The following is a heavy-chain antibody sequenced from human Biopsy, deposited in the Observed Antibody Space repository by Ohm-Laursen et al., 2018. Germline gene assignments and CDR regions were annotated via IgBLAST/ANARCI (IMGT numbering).Heavy chain of an antibody. CDR2: IYYSGTT. V-gene: IGHV4-59*01. CDR1: GGSISSYY. D-gene: IGHD2-2*01. Sequence: SETLSLTCAVSGGSISSYYWNWIRQPPGKGLEWIGYIYYSGTTDYSPSLKSRVTISIDKSKNQFSLNLNSVTAADTAVYFCARDVKRYCSGTSCYSGYFGMDVWGQGTTVTVSS. CDR3: ARDVKRYCSGTSCYSGYFGMDV. J-gene: IGHJ6*02.